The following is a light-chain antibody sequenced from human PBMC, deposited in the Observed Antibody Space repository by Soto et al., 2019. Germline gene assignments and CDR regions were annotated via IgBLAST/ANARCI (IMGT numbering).Light chain of an antibody. V-gene: IGKV3-15*01. CDR3: HQYNDWPSIT. Sequence: EIVMTRSRATLTVSPGERATLSCRASQSVASHLAWYQQKPGQAPRLIIFGAYVRATGIPARFSGSGSGTEFVLTIDSLQSEDSAVYYCHQYNDWPSITFGQGTRLEIK. CDR1: QSVASH. CDR2: GAY. J-gene: IGKJ5*01.